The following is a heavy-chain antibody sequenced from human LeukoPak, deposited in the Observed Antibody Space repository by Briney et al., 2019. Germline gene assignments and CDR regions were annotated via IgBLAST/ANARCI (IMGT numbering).Heavy chain of an antibody. Sequence: PSETLSLTCAVFGGSFTTYYWTWIRQPPGKGLEWIGEINHGGSTNYNSSLKSRVTISVDTSKNQFSLKLTSVTAADTAVYYCVRARFDYWGQGTLVTVSS. J-gene: IGHJ4*02. CDR3: VRARFDY. V-gene: IGHV4-34*01. CDR2: INHGGST. CDR1: GGSFTTYY.